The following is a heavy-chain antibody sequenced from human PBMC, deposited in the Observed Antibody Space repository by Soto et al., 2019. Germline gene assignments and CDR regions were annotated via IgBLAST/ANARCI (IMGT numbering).Heavy chain of an antibody. CDR2: ISHRSTTI. Sequence: GEPLKISCAASGSSSSPYAMNWVRQAPGKVLEWLSSISHRSTTIYYADSVKGRFTISKDKARNSLYLEMNSLRDDDTTMYYCARLGYCTDINCSRYFCFYAMDVWGQGTTVTVSS. CDR1: GSSSSPYA. D-gene: IGHD2-8*02. CDR3: ARLGYCTDINCSRYFCFYAMDV. J-gene: IGHJ6*02. V-gene: IGHV3-48*02.